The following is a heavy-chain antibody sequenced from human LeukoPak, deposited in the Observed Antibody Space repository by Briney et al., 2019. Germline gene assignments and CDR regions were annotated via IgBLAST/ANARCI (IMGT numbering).Heavy chain of an antibody. D-gene: IGHD3-3*01. V-gene: IGHV4-38-2*02. CDR2: IYHSGST. J-gene: IGHJ5*02. CDR1: GYSISSGYY. CDR3: ARGPRYDFWSGLNWFDP. Sequence: SETLSLTCTVSGYSISSGYYWGWIRQPPGKGLEWIGSIYHSGSTYYNPSLKSRVTISVDTSKNQFSLKLSSVTATDTAVYYCARGPRYDFWSGLNWFDPWGQGTLVTVSS.